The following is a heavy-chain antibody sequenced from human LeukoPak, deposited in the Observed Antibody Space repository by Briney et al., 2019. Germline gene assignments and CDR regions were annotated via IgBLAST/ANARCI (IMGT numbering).Heavy chain of an antibody. Sequence: SETLSLTCAVYGGSFSGYYWSWIRQPPGKGLEWIGHIYYSGSTNYNPSLKSRVTISVDTSKNQFSLKLSSVTAADTAVYYCARHDYYGSGSYYKDYYYYMDVWGKGTTVTVSS. D-gene: IGHD3-10*01. J-gene: IGHJ6*03. CDR2: IYYSGST. CDR1: GGSFSGYY. CDR3: ARHDYYGSGSYYKDYYYYMDV. V-gene: IGHV4-59*01.